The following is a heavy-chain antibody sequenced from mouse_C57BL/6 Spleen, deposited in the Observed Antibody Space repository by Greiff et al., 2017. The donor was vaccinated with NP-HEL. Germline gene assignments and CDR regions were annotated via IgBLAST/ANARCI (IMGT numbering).Heavy chain of an antibody. CDR2: INYDGSST. D-gene: IGHD4-1*02. CDR1: GFTFSDYY. CDR3: ARDQLYYFDY. J-gene: IGHJ2*01. Sequence: EVKLMESEGGLVQPGSSMKLSCTASGFTFSDYYMAWVRQVPEKGLEWVANINYDGSSTYYLDSLKSRFIISRDNAKNILYLQMSSLKSEDTATYYCARDQLYYFDYWGQGTTLTVSS. V-gene: IGHV5-16*01.